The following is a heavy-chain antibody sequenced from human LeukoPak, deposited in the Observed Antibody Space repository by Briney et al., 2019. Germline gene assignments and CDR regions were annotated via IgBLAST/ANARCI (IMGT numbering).Heavy chain of an antibody. J-gene: IGHJ4*02. CDR3: ARDFANYYGSGSHGD. CDR1: GFTFSSYE. Sequence: QSGGSLRLSCVASGFTFSSYEMNWVRQAPGKGLEWVANIKQDGSEKYYVDSVKGRFTISRDNAKNSLYLQMNSLRAEDTAVYYCARDFANYYGSGSHGDWGQGTLVTVSS. CDR2: IKQDGSEK. V-gene: IGHV3-7*01. D-gene: IGHD3-10*01.